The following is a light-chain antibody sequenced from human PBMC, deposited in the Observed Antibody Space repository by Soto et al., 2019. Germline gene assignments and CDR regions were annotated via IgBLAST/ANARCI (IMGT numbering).Light chain of an antibody. CDR1: RSDVGGYNY. CDR2: DVS. Sequence: QSALTQPASVSGSPGQSIPISCTGTRSDVGGYNYVSWYQQHPGKAPKLMIYDVSNRPSGVSNRFSGSKSGNTASLTISGLQAEDEADYYCSSYTSSSTLYVFGTGTKLTVL. V-gene: IGLV2-14*01. CDR3: SSYTSSSTLYV. J-gene: IGLJ1*01.